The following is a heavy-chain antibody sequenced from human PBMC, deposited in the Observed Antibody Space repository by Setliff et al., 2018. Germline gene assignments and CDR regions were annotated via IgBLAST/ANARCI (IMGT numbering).Heavy chain of an antibody. D-gene: IGHD5-12*01. J-gene: IGHJ2*01. V-gene: IGHV4-39*06. Sequence: PSETLSLTCTVSGGSSSSHYWSWIRQPPGKGLEWIGSINYYGSIFDDGTTYSTYYNPSLKSRATISIDTSKSQFPLKLSSMTAADTALYYCARNPDFLQYSFDLWGRGTLVTVSS. CDR2: INYYGSIFDDGTTYST. CDR1: GGSSSSHY. CDR3: ARNPDFLQYSFDL.